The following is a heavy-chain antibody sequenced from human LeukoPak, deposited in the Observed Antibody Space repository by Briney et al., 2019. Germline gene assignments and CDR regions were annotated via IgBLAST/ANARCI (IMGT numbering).Heavy chain of an antibody. D-gene: IGHD3-22*01. V-gene: IGHV1-8*01. CDR3: ARDLFPQTYYYDSSGYYQADY. Sequence: ASVKVSCKASGYTFTSYDINWVRQATGQGLEWMGWMNPNSGNTGYAQKFQGRVTMTRNTSISTAYMELSSLGSEDTAVYYCARDLFPQTYYYDSSGYYQADYWGQGTLVTVSS. CDR2: MNPNSGNT. CDR1: GYTFTSYD. J-gene: IGHJ4*02.